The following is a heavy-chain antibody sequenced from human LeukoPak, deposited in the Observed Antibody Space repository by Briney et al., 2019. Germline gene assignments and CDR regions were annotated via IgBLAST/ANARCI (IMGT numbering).Heavy chain of an antibody. CDR1: GFTFSSYA. CDR3: AKGVSGYGSGRPFDY. Sequence: PGGSLRLSCAASGFTFSSYAMIWVRQAPGKGREWVSLISDSGTSTYYPDSVKGRFTISRDNSKNTVYLQMNSLRAEDTAAYYCAKGVSGYGSGRPFDYWGQGTLVTVSS. J-gene: IGHJ4*02. D-gene: IGHD3-10*01. V-gene: IGHV3-23*01. CDR2: ISDSGTST.